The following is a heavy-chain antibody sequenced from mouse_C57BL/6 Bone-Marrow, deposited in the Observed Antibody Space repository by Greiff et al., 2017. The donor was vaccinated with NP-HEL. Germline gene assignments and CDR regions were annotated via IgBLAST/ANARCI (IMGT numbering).Heavy chain of an antibody. CDR2: INPNNGGT. D-gene: IGHD2-1*01. V-gene: IGHV1-18*01. CDR1: GYTFTDYN. CDR3: ARSSSCNYVWYFDV. Sequence: EVQLQQSGPELVKPGASVKIPCKASGYTFTDYNMDWVKQSHGKSLEWIGDINPNNGGTIYNQKFKGKATLTVDKSSSTAYMELRSLTSEDTAVYYCARSSSCNYVWYFDVWGTGTTVTVSS. J-gene: IGHJ1*03.